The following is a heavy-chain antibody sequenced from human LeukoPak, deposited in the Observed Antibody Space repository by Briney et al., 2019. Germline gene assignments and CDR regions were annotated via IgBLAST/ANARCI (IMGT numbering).Heavy chain of an antibody. D-gene: IGHD2-2*01. V-gene: IGHV4-4*07. J-gene: IGHJ4*02. CDR1: GGSTNSHY. Sequence: SETLSLTCSVSGGSTNSHYWSWIRQSGGKGLEWIGRIYSSGSTVYNPSLNSRLTMSIDTSKNRFSLTLKSVTATDTAVYYCARVKASSTSWTFDQWGQGALVTVSS. CDR2: IYSSGST. CDR3: ARVKASSTSWTFDQ.